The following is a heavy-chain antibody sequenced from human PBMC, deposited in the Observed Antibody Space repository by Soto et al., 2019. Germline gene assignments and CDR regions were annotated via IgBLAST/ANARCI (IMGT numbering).Heavy chain of an antibody. CDR3: STSLNY. J-gene: IGHJ4*02. CDR2: INQDGSEK. CDR1: GFTFSNSW. Sequence: PGGSLRLSCAASGFTFSNSWMDWVRQAPGKGLEWVANINQDGSEKHYVDSVKGRFTISRDNAKNSLYLQMSSLTAVDSALYYCSTSLNYWGQGTLVTVSS. V-gene: IGHV3-7*01.